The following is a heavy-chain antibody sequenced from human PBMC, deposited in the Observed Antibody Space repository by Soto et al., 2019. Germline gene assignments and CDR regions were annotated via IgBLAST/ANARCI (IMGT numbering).Heavy chain of an antibody. CDR2: FYHSGIT. V-gene: IGHV4-59*08. CDR1: GGSISSYY. CDR3: SRQYGSLGVAFDY. D-gene: IGHD7-27*01. Sequence: SETLSLTCTVSGGSISSYYWSWIRQPPGKGLEWIGNFYHSGITNYNPSLKSRVTITIVMPKNYFYLTLSSVTAADTAVYQCSRQYGSLGVAFDYWGQGALVTSPQ. J-gene: IGHJ4*02.